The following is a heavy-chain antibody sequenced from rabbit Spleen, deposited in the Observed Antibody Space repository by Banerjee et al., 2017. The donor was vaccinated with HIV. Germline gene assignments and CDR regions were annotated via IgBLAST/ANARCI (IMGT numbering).Heavy chain of an antibody. CDR2: IDAGSSGST. J-gene: IGHJ6*01. CDR3: ARDAGTSFSTYGMDL. Sequence: QSLEESGGGLVKPGASLTLTCKASGFSFNSGYDMCWVRQAPGKGPEWIACIDAGSSGSTYYASWAKGRFTVSKTSSTTVTLQMTSLTAADTATYFCARDAGTSFSTYGMDLWGPGTLVTVS. CDR1: GFSFNSGYD. V-gene: IGHV1S40*01. D-gene: IGHD8-1*01.